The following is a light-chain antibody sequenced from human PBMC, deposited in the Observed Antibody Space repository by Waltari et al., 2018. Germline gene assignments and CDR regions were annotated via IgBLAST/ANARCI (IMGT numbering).Light chain of an antibody. Sequence: DIQMTQSPSSLSASVGDRVTITCRAGQSISSHLNWYQQKPGKGPHLLIFGASTLQSGVPSRFSGSGSGTYFTLTISSLQPEDFATYYCQQSHSTPFTFGGGTKVDIK. CDR3: QQSHSTPFT. CDR1: QSISSH. CDR2: GAS. V-gene: IGKV1-39*01. J-gene: IGKJ4*01.